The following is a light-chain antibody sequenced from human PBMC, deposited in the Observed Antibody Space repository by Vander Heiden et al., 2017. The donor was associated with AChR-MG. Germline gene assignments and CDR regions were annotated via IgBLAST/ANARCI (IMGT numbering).Light chain of an antibody. Sequence: QSVLTQPPSASRTPGQRVTTSCSGSSSNIGSNTVNGYQQLPGTAPKLLIYSNNQRPSGVPDRFSGSKSGTSASLAISGLQSEDEADYYCAAWDDSLNGPVFGGGTKLTVL. CDR2: SNN. CDR3: AAWDDSLNGPV. V-gene: IGLV1-44*01. J-gene: IGLJ2*01. CDR1: SSNIGSNT.